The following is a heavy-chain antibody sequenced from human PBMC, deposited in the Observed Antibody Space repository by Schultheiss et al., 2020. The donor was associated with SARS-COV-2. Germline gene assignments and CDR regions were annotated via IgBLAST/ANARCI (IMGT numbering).Heavy chain of an antibody. CDR1: GGTFSSYA. V-gene: IGHV1-69*13. Sequence: SVKVSCKASGGTFSSYAISWVRQAPGQGLEWMGGIIPIFGTANYAQKFQGRVTITADESTSTAYMELSSLRSEDTAVYYCAARDRSIAAAGGNFDYWGQGTLVTVSS. CDR3: AARDRSIAAAGGNFDY. D-gene: IGHD6-13*01. CDR2: IIPIFGTA. J-gene: IGHJ4*02.